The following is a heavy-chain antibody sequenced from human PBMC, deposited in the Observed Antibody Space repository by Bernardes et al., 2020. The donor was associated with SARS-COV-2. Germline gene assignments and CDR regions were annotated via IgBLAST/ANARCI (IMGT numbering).Heavy chain of an antibody. Sequence: SETLSLTCTVSRGSMSSYYWTWIRQPPGKGLEWIGNIYYSGSTKWNPSLKSRVSISADTSKNQFSLKLTAVTAADTAVYYCASQFVDGTGNNYYGLDIWGQGTTVTVFS. D-gene: IGHD1-1*01. CDR3: ASQFVDGTGNNYYGLDI. CDR1: RGSMSSYY. V-gene: IGHV4-59*12. J-gene: IGHJ6*02. CDR2: IYYSGST.